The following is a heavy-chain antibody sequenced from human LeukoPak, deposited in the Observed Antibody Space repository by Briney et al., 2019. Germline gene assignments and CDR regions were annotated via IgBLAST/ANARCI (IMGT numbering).Heavy chain of an antibody. J-gene: IGHJ4*02. CDR2: INHSGST. V-gene: IGHV4-34*01. D-gene: IGHD1-1*01. CDR1: GGSFSGYY. CDR3: ASLGNWNDDREDY. Sequence: SETLSLTCAVYGGSFSGYYWSWIRQPPGKGLEWIGEINHSGSTNYNPSLKSRVTISVDTSKNQFSLKLSSVTAADTAVYYCASLGNWNDDREDYWGQGTLVTVSS.